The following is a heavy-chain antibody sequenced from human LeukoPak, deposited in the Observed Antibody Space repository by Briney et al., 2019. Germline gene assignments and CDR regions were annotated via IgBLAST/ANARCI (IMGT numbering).Heavy chain of an antibody. CDR1: GYTFTSYG. V-gene: IGHV1-18*01. Sequence: GASVKVSCKASGYTFTSYGISWVRQAPGQGLEWMGWISAYNGNTNYAQKLQGRVTMTIDTSTSTAYMELRSLRSDDTAVYYCARDMRDIAAAELDPWGQGTLVTVSS. CDR3: ARDMRDIAAAELDP. CDR2: ISAYNGNT. J-gene: IGHJ5*02. D-gene: IGHD6-13*01.